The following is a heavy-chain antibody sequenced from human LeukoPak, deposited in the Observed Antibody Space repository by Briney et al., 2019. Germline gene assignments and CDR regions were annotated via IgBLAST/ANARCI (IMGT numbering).Heavy chain of an antibody. CDR1: GGSIISTNYY. Sequence: ASETLSLTCTVSGGSIISTNYYWGWIRQPPGKGLEWIGNLYYSGITYYNPSLKSRFTMSVDTSKNQFSLKLTSVTAADTAVYYCARVHGSGYKIYNWFDPWGQGTLVTVSS. V-gene: IGHV4-39*07. CDR3: ARVHGSGYKIYNWFDP. CDR2: LYYSGIT. D-gene: IGHD5-12*01. J-gene: IGHJ5*02.